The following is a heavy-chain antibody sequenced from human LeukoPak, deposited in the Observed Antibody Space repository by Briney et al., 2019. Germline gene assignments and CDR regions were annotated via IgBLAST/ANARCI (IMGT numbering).Heavy chain of an antibody. CDR1: GGSISRYY. D-gene: IGHD3-22*01. CDR3: ATGQYYYDSSGYFWFDP. CDR2: VYTSGST. Sequence: PSETLSLTCTVSGGSISRYYWSWIRQPAGKGLEWIGRVYTSGSTTYNPSLKSRVTMSIDTSKNQFSLKLSSVTAADTAVYYCATGQYYYDSSGYFWFDPWGQGTLVTVSS. V-gene: IGHV4-4*07. J-gene: IGHJ5*02.